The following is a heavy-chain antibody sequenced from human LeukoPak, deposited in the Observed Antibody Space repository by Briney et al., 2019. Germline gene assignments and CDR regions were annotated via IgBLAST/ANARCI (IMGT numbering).Heavy chain of an antibody. V-gene: IGHV4-59*12. J-gene: IGHJ4*02. Sequence: SETLSLTCTVSGGSISSYYWSWIRQPPGKGLEWIGYIYYSGSTNYNPSLKSRVTISVDTSKNQFSLKLSSVTAADTAVYYCASKPYYFDYWGQGTLVTVSS. CDR1: GGSISSYY. CDR2: IYYSGST. CDR3: ASKPYYFDY.